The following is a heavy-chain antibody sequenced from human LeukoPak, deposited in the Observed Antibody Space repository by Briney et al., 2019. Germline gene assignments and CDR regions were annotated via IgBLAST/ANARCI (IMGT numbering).Heavy chain of an antibody. Sequence: SETLSLTCTVSGGSISNYYWTWIRQPPGKGLEWIGYIYYSGSTNYNPSLKSRVTISVDTSKNQFSLKLSSVTAADTAVYFCARGPYSYDSSGAFDIWGQGTMVTVSS. CDR3: ARGPYSYDSSGAFDI. J-gene: IGHJ3*02. D-gene: IGHD3-22*01. V-gene: IGHV4-59*08. CDR1: GGSISNYY. CDR2: IYYSGST.